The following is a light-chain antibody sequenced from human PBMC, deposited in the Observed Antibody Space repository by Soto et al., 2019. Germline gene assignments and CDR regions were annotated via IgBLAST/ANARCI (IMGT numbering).Light chain of an antibody. Sequence: QSVLTQPPSASGTPGQRVTISCTGTSSDVGGYNYVSWYQQHPGKAPKLVIFEVNNRPSGVSNRFSGSKSGNTASLTISGLQAEDEADYYCSSYRGGSALGVFGTGTKLTVL. CDR1: SSDVGGYNY. CDR3: SSYRGGSALGV. V-gene: IGLV2-14*01. J-gene: IGLJ1*01. CDR2: EVN.